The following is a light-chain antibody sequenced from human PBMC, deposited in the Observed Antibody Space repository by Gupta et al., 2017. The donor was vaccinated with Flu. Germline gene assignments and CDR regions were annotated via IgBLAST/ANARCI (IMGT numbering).Light chain of an antibody. Sequence: DIQMTQSPSTLSASVGDRVTITCRASQTISSYLAWYQQKPGKAPKVLIYKASSLESGVPSRFSGSGSGTEFTLTISSLQPDDFATYYCQQYYSHSELTFGGGTKVEIK. CDR2: KAS. J-gene: IGKJ4*01. CDR3: QQYYSHSELT. V-gene: IGKV1-5*03. CDR1: QTISSY.